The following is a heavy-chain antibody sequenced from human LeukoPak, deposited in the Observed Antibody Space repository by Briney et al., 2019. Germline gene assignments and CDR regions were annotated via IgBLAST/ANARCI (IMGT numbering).Heavy chain of an antibody. V-gene: IGHV3-66*01. CDR3: ARDLSGSYGDPDRYYYYYGMDV. J-gene: IGHJ6*02. CDR2: IYSGGST. Sequence: PGGSLRLSCEASGFTFSHTWMSWVRQAPGKGLEWVSVIYSGGSTHYADSVKGRFTISRDNTKNTLYLQMNSLRAEDTAVYYCARDLSGSYGDPDRYYYYYGMDVWGQGTTVTVSS. D-gene: IGHD5-18*01. CDR1: GFTFSHTW.